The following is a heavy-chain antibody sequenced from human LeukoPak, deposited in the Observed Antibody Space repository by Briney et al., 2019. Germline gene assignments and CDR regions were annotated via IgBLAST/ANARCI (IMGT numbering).Heavy chain of an antibody. V-gene: IGHV4-59*01. J-gene: IGHJ3*01. CDR2: IYNSGST. CDR3: ASPAEAAEGRAFDF. CDR1: GGSISSYY. Sequence: SETLSLTCSVSGGSISSYYWSWIRQPPGKGLEWIGYIYNSGSTDYNPSFKTRVTMSVDTSKNQFSLKLSSVTAADTAVYYCASPAEAAEGRAFDFWGQGTMLTVSS. D-gene: IGHD6-19*01.